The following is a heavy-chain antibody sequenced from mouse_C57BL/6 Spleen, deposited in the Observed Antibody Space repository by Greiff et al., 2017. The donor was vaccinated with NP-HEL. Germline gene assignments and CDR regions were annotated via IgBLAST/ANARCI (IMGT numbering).Heavy chain of an antibody. CDR3: ARHGMDY. CDR2: IYPGDGDT. CDR1: GYAFSSSW. V-gene: IGHV1-82*01. J-gene: IGHJ4*01. Sequence: QVQLQQSGPELVKPGASVKISCKASGYAFSSSWMNWVKQRPGKGLEWIGRIYPGDGDTTYNGKFKGKATLTADKSSSTAYMQLSSLTSEDSAVYFCARHGMDYWGQGTSVTVSS.